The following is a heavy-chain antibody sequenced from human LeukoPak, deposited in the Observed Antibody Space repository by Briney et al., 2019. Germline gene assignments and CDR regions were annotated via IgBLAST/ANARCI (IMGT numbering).Heavy chain of an antibody. CDR1: GFTFRDYY. CDR3: ALGTINKDYYFGMDV. D-gene: IGHD2-8*01. Sequence: GGSLRLSCAASGFTFRDYYMTWLRQAPGKGLEWLSYIRNSGSTVFYADSIKGRFTVSRDNAKRSLYLQIESLRDDDTAVYHCALGTINKDYYFGMDVWGQGTTVTVSS. CDR2: IRNSGSTV. J-gene: IGHJ6*02. V-gene: IGHV3-11*01.